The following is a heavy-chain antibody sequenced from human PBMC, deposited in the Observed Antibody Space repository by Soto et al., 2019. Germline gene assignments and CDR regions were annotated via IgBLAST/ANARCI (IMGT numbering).Heavy chain of an antibody. CDR2: IYWNDNK. J-gene: IGHJ5*02. CDR3: ARIEQSWLPIRFDP. Sequence: SGPTLVNPTQTLTLTCTFSGFSLTTSGVGVGWIRQPPGKALEWLALIYWNDNKRYNASLKSRLTITKDTTENQVVLTMTNMDPVDTATYYCARIEQSWLPIRFDPWGQGTLVTVSS. CDR1: GFSLTTSGVG. V-gene: IGHV2-5*01. D-gene: IGHD5-18*01.